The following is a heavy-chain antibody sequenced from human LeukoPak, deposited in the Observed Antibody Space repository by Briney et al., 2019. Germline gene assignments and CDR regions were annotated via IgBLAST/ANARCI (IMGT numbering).Heavy chain of an antibody. J-gene: IGHJ6*03. CDR1: GDSIGTYY. CDR3: ARDSPSVLLWFGESYYYYYMDV. V-gene: IGHV4-59*12. Sequence: PAETLSLTCTVSGDSIGTYYWSWIRQLPGKGLEWIGYMYYTGSTNYNPSLKSRVTISVDTSKNRFSLKLSSVTAADTAVYYCARDSPSVLLWFGESYYYYYMDVWGKGTTVTISS. CDR2: MYYTGST. D-gene: IGHD3-10*01.